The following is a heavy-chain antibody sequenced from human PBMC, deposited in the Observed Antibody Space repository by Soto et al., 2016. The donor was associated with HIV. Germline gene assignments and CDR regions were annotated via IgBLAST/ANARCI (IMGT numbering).Heavy chain of an antibody. CDR3: ARSPYGDYLDY. V-gene: IGHV1-46*01. D-gene: IGHD4-17*01. CDR1: GYIFTSYY. CDR2: INPSGGST. J-gene: IGHJ4*02. Sequence: QVQLVQSGAEVRKPGASVKVSCKASGYIFTSYYMHWVRQAPGQGLEWMGIINPSGGSTSYAQKFQGRVTMTRDTSTSTVYMYLSSLRSEDTAVYYCARSPYGDYLDYWGQGTLVTVSS.